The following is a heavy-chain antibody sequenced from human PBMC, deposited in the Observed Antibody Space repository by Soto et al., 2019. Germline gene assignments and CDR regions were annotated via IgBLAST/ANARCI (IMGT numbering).Heavy chain of an antibody. CDR1: GFTFSTYW. Sequence: PGGSLRLSCAASGFTFSTYWMHWVRQAPGNGLVWVSHINSDGTSTTYADSVKGRFTISRHNSKNTLYLQMNSLRAEDTAVYYCASRMDVWGQGTTVTVSS. CDR2: INSDGTST. CDR3: ASRMDV. J-gene: IGHJ6*02. V-gene: IGHV3-74*03.